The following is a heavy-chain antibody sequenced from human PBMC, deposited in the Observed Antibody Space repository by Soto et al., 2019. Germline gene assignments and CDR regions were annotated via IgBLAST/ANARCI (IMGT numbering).Heavy chain of an antibody. D-gene: IGHD3-22*01. CDR2: INADGSEK. V-gene: IGHV3-43*02. CDR3: AKAKFYYDSSPYDS. Sequence: ESGGGVVHPGGSLRLSCAVSGFTFADYAVHWVRQSAGKGLEWVSFINADGSEKYYADSVRGRFTISRDNSKDSFYLQMNSLRLEDTAMYNCAKAKFYYDSSPYDSWGQGTLVTVSS. CDR1: GFTFADYA. J-gene: IGHJ4*02.